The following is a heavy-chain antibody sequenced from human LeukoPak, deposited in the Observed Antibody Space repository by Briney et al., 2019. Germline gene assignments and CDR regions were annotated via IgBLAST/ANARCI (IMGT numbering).Heavy chain of an antibody. D-gene: IGHD5-24*01. CDR3: ARPAMATIGYAFDI. V-gene: IGHV4-34*01. CDR2: INHSGST. CDR1: GGSFSGYY. Sequence: PSETLSLTCAVYGGSFSGYYWSWIRQPPGKGLEWIGEINHSGSTNYNPSLKSRVTISVDTSKNQFSLKVSSVTAADTAVYYCARPAMATIGYAFDIWGRGTMVSVSS. J-gene: IGHJ3*02.